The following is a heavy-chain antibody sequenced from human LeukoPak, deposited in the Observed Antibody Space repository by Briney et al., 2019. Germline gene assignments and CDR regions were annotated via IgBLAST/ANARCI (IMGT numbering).Heavy chain of an antibody. CDR1: GGSISSSSYY. CDR2: INYSGST. Sequence: SETLSLTCTVSGGSISSSSYYWGWIRQPPGKGLEWIGNINYSGSTYYNPSLKSRVTMSVDTSKNQFSLKLSSVTAADTAVYYCARDRYSGYDWDYYYYYYMDVWGKGTTVTISS. D-gene: IGHD5-12*01. V-gene: IGHV4-39*02. CDR3: ARDRYSGYDWDYYYYYYMDV. J-gene: IGHJ6*03.